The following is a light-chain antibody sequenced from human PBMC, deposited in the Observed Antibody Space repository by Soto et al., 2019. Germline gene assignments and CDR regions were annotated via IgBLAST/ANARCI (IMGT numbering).Light chain of an antibody. J-gene: IGKJ4*01. CDR1: HSVDSN. V-gene: IGKV3D-15*01. CDR3: QQYDKWPLT. CDR2: GAS. Sequence: EIVMTQSPATLSVSPGEGATLSCRASHSVDSNLAWYQQKPGQAPRLLIFGASTRATGIPTRFSGGGSGTDFTLTISSLHSKDFGLYFCQQYDKWPLTFGGGTKVDIK.